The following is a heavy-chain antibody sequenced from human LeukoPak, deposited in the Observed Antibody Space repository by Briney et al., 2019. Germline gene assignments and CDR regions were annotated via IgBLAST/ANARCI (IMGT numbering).Heavy chain of an antibody. CDR2: INPSGGTI. CDR1: GYTFTSYY. CDR3: ARRPAAAGGVGFDY. J-gene: IGHJ4*02. D-gene: IGHD6-13*01. Sequence: ASVKVSCKASGYTFTSYYFHWVRQAPGQGLEWVGIINPSGGTIRYAQNFEGRVTVTRDTSTSTVYMELSSLRSEDTAVYYCARRPAAAGGVGFDYWGQGTLVTVSS. V-gene: IGHV1-46*01.